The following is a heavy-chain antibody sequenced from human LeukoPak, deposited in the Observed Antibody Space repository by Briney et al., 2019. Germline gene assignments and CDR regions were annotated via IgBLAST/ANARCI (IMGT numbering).Heavy chain of an antibody. CDR3: VNGGSYLTK. CDR1: GGSISSY. V-gene: IGHV4-59*01. J-gene: IGHJ4*02. CDR2: IYFTGTT. D-gene: IGHD3-10*01. Sequence: KASETLSLTCTVSGGSISSYWSWIRPSPGKGLEWIGYIYFTGTTNYNPSLKSRLTISIDTSRNQFSLKLSSATAADTAIYYCVNGGSYLTKWGQGTLVTVSS.